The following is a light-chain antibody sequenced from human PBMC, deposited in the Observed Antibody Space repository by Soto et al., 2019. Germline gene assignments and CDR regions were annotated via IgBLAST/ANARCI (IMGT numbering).Light chain of an antibody. CDR1: RSNIGNNY. CDR2: DNN. J-gene: IGLJ2*01. V-gene: IGLV1-51*01. Sequence: QSVLTQPPSVSAAPGQKVTISCSGSRSNIGNNYVSWYQQLPGTAPKLLIYDNNKRPSGIPDRFSGSKSGTSATLGITGLQTGDEADYYGGTWDSSLSAVLFGGATQLTVL. CDR3: GTWDSSLSAVL.